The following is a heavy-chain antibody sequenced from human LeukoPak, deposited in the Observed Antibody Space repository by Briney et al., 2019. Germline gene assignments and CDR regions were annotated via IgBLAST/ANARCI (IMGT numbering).Heavy chain of an antibody. V-gene: IGHV1-8*01. CDR1: GYTFTSYD. J-gene: IGHJ6*02. CDR3: ASLSYSSSWYDYYGVDV. Sequence: GASVKVSCKASGYTFTSYDINWVRQATGPGLEWMGWMNPNSGNTGYAQKFQGRVTMTRNTSISTAYMELSSLRSEDTAVYYCASLSYSSSWYDYYGVDVWGQGTTVTVSS. CDR2: MNPNSGNT. D-gene: IGHD6-13*01.